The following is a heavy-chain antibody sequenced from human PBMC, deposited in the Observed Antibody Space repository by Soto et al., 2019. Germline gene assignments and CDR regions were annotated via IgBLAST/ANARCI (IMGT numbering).Heavy chain of an antibody. D-gene: IGHD3-22*01. V-gene: IGHV1-46*01. CDR1: GYTFTSYY. CDR3: ARDQDYYDSSGYYWGSSKNCFDP. CDR2: INPSGGST. Sequence: ASVKVSCKASGYTFTSYYMHWVRQAPGQGLEWMGIINPSGGSTSYAQKFQGRVTMTRDTSTSTVYMELSSLRSEDTAVYYCARDQDYYDSSGYYWGSSKNCFDPWGQGTLVTVSS. J-gene: IGHJ5*02.